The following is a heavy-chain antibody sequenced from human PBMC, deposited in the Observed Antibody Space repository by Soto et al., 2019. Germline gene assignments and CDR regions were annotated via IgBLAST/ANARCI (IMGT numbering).Heavy chain of an antibody. V-gene: IGHV3-30*04. CDR2: ISYDGSNK. J-gene: IGHJ6*02. Sequence: GSLRLSCASSGFTFSSYAMHLVRQAPGKGLEWVAVISYDGSNKYYADSVKGRFTISRDNSKNTLYLQMNSLRAEDTAVYYCARVRGVYSNYDRGGYGMDVWGQGTTVTVSS. CDR1: GFTFSSYA. D-gene: IGHD4-4*01. CDR3: ARVRGVYSNYDRGGYGMDV.